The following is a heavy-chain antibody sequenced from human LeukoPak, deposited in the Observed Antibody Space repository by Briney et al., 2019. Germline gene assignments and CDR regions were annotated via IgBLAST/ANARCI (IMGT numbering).Heavy chain of an antibody. J-gene: IGHJ4*02. CDR2: IIPIFGTA. D-gene: IGHD2-15*01. CDR1: GGTFSSYA. V-gene: IGHV1-69*01. CDR3: ARGYCSGGSCYREEYYFDF. Sequence: SVKVSCKASGGTFSSYAISWVRQAPGQGLEWMGGIIPIFGTANYAQRFQGRVTITADESTSTAYMELSSLRSEDTAVYYYARGYCSGGSCYREEYYFDFWGQGTLVTVSS.